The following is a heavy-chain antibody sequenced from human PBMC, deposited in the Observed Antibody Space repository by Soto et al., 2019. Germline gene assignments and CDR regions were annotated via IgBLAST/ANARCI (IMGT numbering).Heavy chain of an antibody. V-gene: IGHV3-48*01. CDR3: AKILYDSYTSPLDY. CDR2: ISSFSSTI. D-gene: IGHD3-22*01. Sequence: PGGSLRLSCAASGFTFSSYSMNWVRQAPGKGLEWVSYISSFSSTIYYADSVKGRFTISRDNSKNTLYLQMFSLRVEDTAVYHCAKILYDSYTSPLDYWGQGTLVTVSS. CDR1: GFTFSSYS. J-gene: IGHJ4*02.